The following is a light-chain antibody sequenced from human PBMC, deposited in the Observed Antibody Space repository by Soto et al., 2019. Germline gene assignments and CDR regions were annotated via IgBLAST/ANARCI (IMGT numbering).Light chain of an antibody. J-gene: IGLJ3*02. CDR3: ATWQSSLTGGWV. V-gene: IGLV1-51*01. CDR1: SSNIGTNY. Sequence: QSVLTQPPSVSAAPGQKVTISCSGSSSNIGTNYVSWYQHLPGTAPKLLIYDNDKRPSGIPDRFSGSKSGTSATLGITGLQTGDEADEYCATWQSSLTGGWVFGGGTKLTVL. CDR2: DND.